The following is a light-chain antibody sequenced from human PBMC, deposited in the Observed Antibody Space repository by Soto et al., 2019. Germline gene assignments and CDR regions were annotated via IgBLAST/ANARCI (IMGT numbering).Light chain of an antibody. Sequence: EIVMTQSPATLSVSPGERATLSCRASQSVSSNLAWYQQKPGQAPRLLIYGASTRATGIPARFSGSWSGTEFTLTLSSLQSEDFAVYYCQQYNNWRPWKAFCQGTKVEIK. CDR1: QSVSSN. J-gene: IGKJ1*01. V-gene: IGKV3-15*01. CDR3: QQYNNWRPWKA. CDR2: GAS.